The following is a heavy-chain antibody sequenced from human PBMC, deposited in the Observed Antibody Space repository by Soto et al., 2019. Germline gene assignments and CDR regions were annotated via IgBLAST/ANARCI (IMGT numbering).Heavy chain of an antibody. J-gene: IGHJ4*02. CDR2: ISAYNGNT. CDR1: GYTFTSYG. CDR3: ARDSTISPKTTVTTKIDY. Sequence: ASVKVSCKASGYTFTSYGISWVRQAPGQGLEWMGWISAYNGNTNYAQKLQGRVTMTTDTSTSTAYMELRSLRSDDTAVYYCARDSTISPKTTVTTKIDYWGQGTLVTVSS. V-gene: IGHV1-18*01. D-gene: IGHD4-17*01.